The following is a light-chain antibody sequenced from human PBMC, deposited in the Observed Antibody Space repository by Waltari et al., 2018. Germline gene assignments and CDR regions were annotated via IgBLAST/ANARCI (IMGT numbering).Light chain of an antibody. CDR3: VLYGGNGIWV. Sequence: QTVVTQEPAFSVSPGGTITLTCALTSGSVSTSDYPSWYQQTPGQAPRTLIYSTNLRSSGVPDRFSGSIIGNKAALTITVAQADDESDYYCVLYGGNGIWVFGGGTRLTVL. CDR1: SGSVSTSDY. J-gene: IGLJ3*02. CDR2: STN. V-gene: IGLV8-61*01.